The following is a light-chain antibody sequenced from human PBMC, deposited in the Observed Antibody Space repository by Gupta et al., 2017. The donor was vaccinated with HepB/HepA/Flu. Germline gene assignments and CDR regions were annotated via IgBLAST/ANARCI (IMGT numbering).Light chain of an antibody. J-gene: IGKJ1*01. CDR1: QNVKTN. Sequence: ELVMTQSPATLSVSPGERATLSCRASQNVKTNLAWYQQKPGQAPRLLMYGASSRATNIPARFSGSGSGTDFTLTISSLQSEEFAIDYCQQYEYWWTFGQGTRVEIK. CDR3: QQYEYWWT. CDR2: GAS. V-gene: IGKV3-15*01.